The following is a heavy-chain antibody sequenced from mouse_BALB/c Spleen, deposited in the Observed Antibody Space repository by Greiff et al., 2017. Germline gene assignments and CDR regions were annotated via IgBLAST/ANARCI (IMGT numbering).Heavy chain of an antibody. V-gene: IGHV8-12*01. CDR3: ARSSPYPAY. D-gene: IGHD2-10*01. Sequence: QVTLKVSGPGILQPSQTLSLTCSFSGFSLSTSGMGVSWIRQPSGKGLEWLAHIYWDDDKRYNPSLKSRLTISKDTSRNQVFLKITSVDTADTATYYCARSSPYPAYWGQGTLVTVSA. CDR1: GFSLSTSGMG. J-gene: IGHJ3*01. CDR2: IYWDDDK.